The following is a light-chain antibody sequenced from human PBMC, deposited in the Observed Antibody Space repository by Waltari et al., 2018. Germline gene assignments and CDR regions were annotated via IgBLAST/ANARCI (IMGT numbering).Light chain of an antibody. CDR3: LQGTHWPPT. Sequence: DVVVTQSPLSLPVTLGQPASISCRSSQSLVHSDGNTYLHWYQQRPGHSPRRLIYKVSNRDSGVPDRFSGSGSGTDFTLKISRVEAEDIGIYYCLQGTHWPPTFGQGTKVQIK. J-gene: IGKJ1*01. V-gene: IGKV2-30*02. CDR2: KVS. CDR1: QSLVHSDGNTY.